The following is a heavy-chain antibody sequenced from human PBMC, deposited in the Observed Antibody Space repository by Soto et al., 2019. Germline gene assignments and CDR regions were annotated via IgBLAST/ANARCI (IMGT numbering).Heavy chain of an antibody. J-gene: IGHJ4*02. CDR1: GGSISSYY. V-gene: IGHV4-4*07. CDR2: IYTSGST. D-gene: IGHD1-7*01. Sequence: PSETLSLTCTVSGGSISSYYWSWIRQPAGKGLEWIGRIYTSGSTNYNPSLKSRVTISVDTSKNQFSLKLSSVTAADTAVYYCARAPITGTTFWYFDYWGQGTLVTVSS. CDR3: ARAPITGTTFWYFDY.